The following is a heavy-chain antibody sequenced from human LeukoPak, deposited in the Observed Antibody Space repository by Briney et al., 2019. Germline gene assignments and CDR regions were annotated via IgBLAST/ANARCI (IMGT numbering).Heavy chain of an antibody. J-gene: IGHJ6*03. CDR1: GGTFSSYA. CDR2: IIPGFATP. V-gene: IGHV1-69*05. D-gene: IGHD4-11*01. Sequence: SVKVSCKASGGTFSSYAISWVRQAPGQGLEWMGRIIPGFATPEYAQKFQGRVAITTDESTSTVYMEMSGLRSEDTALYYCARGGTLTTSYYYYYMDVWGKGTTVTVSS. CDR3: ARGGTLTTSYYYYYMDV.